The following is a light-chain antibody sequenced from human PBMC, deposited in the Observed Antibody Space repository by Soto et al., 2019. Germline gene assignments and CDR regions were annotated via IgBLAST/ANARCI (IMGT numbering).Light chain of an antibody. CDR3: YLHTSSNTYV. V-gene: IGLV2-14*03. CDR2: DVS. J-gene: IGLJ1*01. Sequence: QSVLTQPASVSGSPGQSITISCTGTSSDVGGYNYVSWYQHHPGKVPQLMIYDVSNRPSGVSNRFSGSKSGNTASLTISGLQAEDEADYYCYLHTSSNTYVFGTGNKVTVL. CDR1: SSDVGGYNY.